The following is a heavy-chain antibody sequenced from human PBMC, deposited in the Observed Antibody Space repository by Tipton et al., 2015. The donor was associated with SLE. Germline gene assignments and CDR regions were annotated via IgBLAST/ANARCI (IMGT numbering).Heavy chain of an antibody. CDR3: ARDGDGGSGSYDAFDI. CDR2: IYYRGST. V-gene: IGHV4-59*01. Sequence: TLSLTCAVYGGSFSGYYWSWIRQPPGKGLEWIGYIYYRGSTNYNPSLKSRVTISVDTSKNQFSLKLSSVTAADTAVYYCARDGDGGSGSYDAFDIWGQGTMVTVSS. D-gene: IGHD3-10*01. J-gene: IGHJ3*02. CDR1: GGSFSGYY.